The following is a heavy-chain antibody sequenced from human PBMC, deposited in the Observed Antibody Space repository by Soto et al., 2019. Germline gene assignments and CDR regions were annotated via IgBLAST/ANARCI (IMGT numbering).Heavy chain of an antibody. CDR3: ARGARRYQLLKDPFDI. CDR1: GFTFSSDS. D-gene: IGHD2-2*01. Sequence: EVQLVESGGGVVQPGGSLIISCAASGFTFSSDSMNWVRQAPGKWLERAPGLSSSSRNIYYADSVKGQFTIYLDNAKNSLYIQMNSLKAEDTAVYYWARGARRYQLLKDPFDIWGQGTMVTVSS. V-gene: IGHV3-48*01. J-gene: IGHJ3*02. CDR2: LSSSSRNI.